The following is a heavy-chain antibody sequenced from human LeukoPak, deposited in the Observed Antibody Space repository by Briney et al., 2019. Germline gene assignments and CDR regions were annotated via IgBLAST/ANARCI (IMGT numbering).Heavy chain of an antibody. CDR2: VSAYNGNT. D-gene: IGHD6-13*01. Sequence: GASVKVSCKASGYTFTSYGISWVRQAPGQGLEWMGWVSAYNGNTNYAQKLQGRVTMTTDTSTSTAYMELRSLRSDDTAVYYCARDLGAVKGRIAAAGRFDYWGQGTLVTVSS. CDR1: GYTFTSYG. V-gene: IGHV1-18*01. J-gene: IGHJ4*02. CDR3: ARDLGAVKGRIAAAGRFDY.